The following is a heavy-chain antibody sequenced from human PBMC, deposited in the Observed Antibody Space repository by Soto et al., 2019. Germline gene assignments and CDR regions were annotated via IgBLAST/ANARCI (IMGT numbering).Heavy chain of an antibody. CDR3: ARVIQLWRYYYYYMDV. J-gene: IGHJ6*03. CDR2: IFSNDEK. V-gene: IGHV2-26*01. Sequence: QVTLKESGPVLVKPTETLTLTCTVSGFSLSNARMGVSWIRQPPGKALEWLAHIFSNDEKSYSTSLKSRLTIAKDTSKSQVVLTMTNMDPLDTATYYCARVIQLWRYYYYYMDVWGKGTTVTVSS. D-gene: IGHD5-18*01. CDR1: GFSLSNARMG.